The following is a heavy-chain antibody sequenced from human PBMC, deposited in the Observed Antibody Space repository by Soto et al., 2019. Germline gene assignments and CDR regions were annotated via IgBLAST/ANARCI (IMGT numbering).Heavy chain of an antibody. D-gene: IGHD3-3*01. CDR1: GYTFTGYF. V-gene: IGHV1-2*02. Sequence: ASVKVSCKASGYTFTGYFMHRVRQAPGQGLEWMGCINPNSGATKYAQKFQGRVTLTRDTSINTAYMEMSMLRSDDTAVYYCARGGGTILAPLPWGQGTLVTVSS. CDR3: ARGGGTILAPLP. CDR2: INPNSGAT. J-gene: IGHJ5*02.